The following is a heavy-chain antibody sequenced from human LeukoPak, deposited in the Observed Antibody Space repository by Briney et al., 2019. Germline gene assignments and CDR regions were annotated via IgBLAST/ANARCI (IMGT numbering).Heavy chain of an antibody. CDR2: IRYDGSNK. CDR3: AKAAGIVGAMDY. D-gene: IGHD1-26*01. CDR1: GFTFSSYG. Sequence: PGGSLRLSCAASGFTFSSYGRHWVRQAPGKGLEWVAFIRYDGSNKYYADSVKGRFNISRDNSKNTLYLQMNSLRAEDTAVYYCAKAAGIVGAMDYWGQGTLVTVSS. J-gene: IGHJ4*02. V-gene: IGHV3-30*02.